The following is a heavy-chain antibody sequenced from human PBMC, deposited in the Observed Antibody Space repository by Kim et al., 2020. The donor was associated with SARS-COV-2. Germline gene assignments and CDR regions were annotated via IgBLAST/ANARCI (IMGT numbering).Heavy chain of an antibody. D-gene: IGHD2-21*01. CDR2: ISSSSSYI. CDR3: ARDKHEGWFDP. Sequence: GGSLRLSCAASGFTFSSYSMNWVRQAPGKGLEWVSSISSSSSYIYYADSVKGRFTISRDNAKNSLYLQMNSLRAEDTAVYYCARDKHEGWFDPWGQGTLVTVSS. CDR1: GFTFSSYS. J-gene: IGHJ5*02. V-gene: IGHV3-21*01.